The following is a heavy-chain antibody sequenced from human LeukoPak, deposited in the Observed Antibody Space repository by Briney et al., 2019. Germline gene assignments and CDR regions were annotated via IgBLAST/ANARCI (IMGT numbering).Heavy chain of an antibody. Sequence: PGGSLRLSCLASGFTFSNYAMSWVRQAPGKGLEWVSVIYSGGSTYYADSVKGRFTISRDNSKNTLYLQMNSLRAEDTAVYYCARDLSGSYYFDYWGQGTLVTVSS. D-gene: IGHD1-26*01. CDR2: IYSGGST. V-gene: IGHV3-53*01. CDR3: ARDLSGSYYFDY. J-gene: IGHJ4*02. CDR1: GFTFSNYA.